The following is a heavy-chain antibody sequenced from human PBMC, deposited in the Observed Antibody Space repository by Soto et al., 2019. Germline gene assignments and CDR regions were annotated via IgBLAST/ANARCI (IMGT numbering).Heavy chain of an antibody. Sequence: EVQLLDSGGGLVQPGGSLRLSCAASGFTFRSYAMNWVRQAPGKGLEWVSVISGSGDSTYYADSVKGRFTISRDNSKNTLYLQMNSLRTEDTAVYYCARRGPGTYFDYWGPGTLVTVSS. CDR2: ISGSGDST. V-gene: IGHV3-23*01. CDR1: GFTFRSYA. D-gene: IGHD6-13*01. J-gene: IGHJ4*02. CDR3: ARRGPGTYFDY.